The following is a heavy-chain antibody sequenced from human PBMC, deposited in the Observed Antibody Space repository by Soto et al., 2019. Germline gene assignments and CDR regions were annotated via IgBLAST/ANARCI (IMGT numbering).Heavy chain of an antibody. V-gene: IGHV1-69*01. Sequence: QVQLVQSGAEVKKPGSSVKVSCKASGGTFSSYAISWVRQAPGQGLEWMGGIIPIFGTANYAQKFQGRVTITADESTSTASMELSSLRSEDTAVYYCARSEDSSGYLSGWFDPWGQGTLVTVSA. CDR3: ARSEDSSGYLSGWFDP. CDR1: GGTFSSYA. D-gene: IGHD3-22*01. J-gene: IGHJ5*02. CDR2: IIPIFGTA.